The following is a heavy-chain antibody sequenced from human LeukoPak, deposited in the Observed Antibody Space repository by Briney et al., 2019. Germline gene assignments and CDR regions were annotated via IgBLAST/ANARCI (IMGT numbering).Heavy chain of an antibody. CDR1: GGSISSYY. CDR3: ARRPTAYSGYDFWSNYYYYGMDV. V-gene: IGHV4-59*08. D-gene: IGHD5-12*01. J-gene: IGHJ6*02. CDR2: IYYSGST. Sequence: SETLSLTCTVSGGSISSYYWSWIRQPPGKGLEWIGYIYYSGSTSYNPSLKSRVTISVDTSKNQFSLKLSSVTAADTAVYYCARRPTAYSGYDFWSNYYYYGMDVWGQGTTVTVSS.